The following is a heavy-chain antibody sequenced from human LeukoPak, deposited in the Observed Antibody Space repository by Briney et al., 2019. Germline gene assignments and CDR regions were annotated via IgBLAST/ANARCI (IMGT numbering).Heavy chain of an antibody. D-gene: IGHD3-10*01. Sequence: SETLSLTCTVSGGSISSHYWSWIRQPPGKGLEWIGEINHSGSTNYNPSLKSRVTISVDTSKNQFPLKLSSVTAADTAVYYCARGQDYYGSGFDYWGQGTLVTVSS. V-gene: IGHV4-34*01. J-gene: IGHJ4*02. CDR1: GGSISSHY. CDR3: ARGQDYYGSGFDY. CDR2: INHSGST.